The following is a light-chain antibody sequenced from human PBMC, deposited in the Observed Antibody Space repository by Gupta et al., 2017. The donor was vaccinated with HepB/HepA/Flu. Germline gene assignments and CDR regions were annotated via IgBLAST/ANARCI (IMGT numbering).Light chain of an antibody. CDR2: GDS. CDR1: SSNIGARYD. Sequence: QSVLTQPPSVSGAPGQRVTISCTGSSSNIGARYDVHWYQQFPGTAPKLLIYGDSNRPSGVPDRFSGSKSGTSASLAITGLQAEDEADYYCQSYDSARSTSVFGGGTKLTVL. J-gene: IGLJ3*02. CDR3: QSYDSARSTSV. V-gene: IGLV1-40*01.